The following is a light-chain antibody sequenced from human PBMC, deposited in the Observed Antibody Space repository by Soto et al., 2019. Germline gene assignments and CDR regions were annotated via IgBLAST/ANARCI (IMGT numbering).Light chain of an antibody. V-gene: IGKV3-15*01. CDR2: GAS. CDR1: QSVSSN. J-gene: IGKJ1*01. CDR3: QQYNNGAKWT. Sequence: EIVMTQSPATLSVSPGERATLSCRASQSVSSNLAWYQQKPGQAPRLLIYGASTRATGIPARFSGSGSGTEFTLTISSLQSEDFAVYYCQQYNNGAKWTFCQRTKVEIK.